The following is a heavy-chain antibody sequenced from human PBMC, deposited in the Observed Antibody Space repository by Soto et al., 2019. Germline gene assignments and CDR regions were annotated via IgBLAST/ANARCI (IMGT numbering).Heavy chain of an antibody. J-gene: IGHJ6*03. D-gene: IGHD6-13*01. CDR1: GFTFSDYY. Sequence: GGSLRLSCAASGFTFSDYYMSWIRQAPGKGLEWVSYISSSGSTIYYADSVKGRFTISRDNAKNSLYLQMNSLRAEDTAVYYCARAPWGAAAGRYYYYYMDVWGKGTTVTVSS. V-gene: IGHV3-11*01. CDR3: ARAPWGAAAGRYYYYYMDV. CDR2: ISSSGSTI.